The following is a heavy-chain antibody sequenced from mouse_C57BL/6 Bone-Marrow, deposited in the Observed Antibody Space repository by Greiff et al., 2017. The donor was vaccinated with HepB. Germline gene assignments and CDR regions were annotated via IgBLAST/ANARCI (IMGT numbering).Heavy chain of an antibody. CDR3: TRDWFDGYYFYAMDY. CDR1: GFTFSSYA. D-gene: IGHD2-3*01. J-gene: IGHJ4*01. Sequence: EVKVVESGEGLVKPGGSLKLSCAASGFTFSSYAMSWVRQTPEKRLEWVAYISSGGDYIYYADTVKGRFTISRDNARNTLYLQMSSLKSEDTAMYYCTRDWFDGYYFYAMDYWGQGTSVTVSS. CDR2: ISSGGDYI. V-gene: IGHV5-9-1*02.